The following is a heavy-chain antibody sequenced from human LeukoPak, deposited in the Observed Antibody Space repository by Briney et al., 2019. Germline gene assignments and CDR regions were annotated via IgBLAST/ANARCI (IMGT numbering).Heavy chain of an antibody. CDR1: GYTFTYRY. CDR3: ARLRWPQGAFDI. D-gene: IGHD5-24*01. Sequence: SVKVSCKASGYTFTYRYLHWVRQAPGQALEWMGWITPFNGNTNYAQKFQDRVTITRDRSMSTAYMELSSLRSEDTAMYYCARLRWPQGAFDIWGQGTMVTVSS. V-gene: IGHV1-45*02. J-gene: IGHJ3*02. CDR2: ITPFNGNT.